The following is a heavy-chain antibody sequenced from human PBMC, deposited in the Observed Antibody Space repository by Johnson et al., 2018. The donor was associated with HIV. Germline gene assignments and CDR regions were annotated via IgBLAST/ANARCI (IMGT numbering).Heavy chain of an antibody. V-gene: IGHV3-9*01. CDR2: ISWYSGTI. CDR3: AKDINLEYAFDI. Sequence: VQLVESGGGVVQPGRSLRLSCAASGFTFNDYAMHWVRQGPGKGLEWVSGISWYSGTIAYADSVKGRFTISRDNAKNSLYLQMNSLRPEDTALYYCAKDINLEYAFDIWGKGTMVTVSS. CDR1: GFTFNDYA. J-gene: IGHJ3*02.